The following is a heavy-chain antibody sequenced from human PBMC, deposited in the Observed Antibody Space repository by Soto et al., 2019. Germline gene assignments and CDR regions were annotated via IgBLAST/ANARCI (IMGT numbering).Heavy chain of an antibody. CDR2: ISYDGSNK. CDR3: ARAGRDGYNELFDY. V-gene: IGHV3-30-3*01. J-gene: IGHJ4*02. Sequence: GGSLRLSCAASGFTFSSYAMHWVRQAPGKGLEWVAVISYDGSNKYYADSVKGRFTISRDNSKNTLYLQMNSLRAEDTAVYYCARAGRDGYNELFDYWGQGTLVTVSS. CDR1: GFTFSSYA. D-gene: IGHD5-12*01.